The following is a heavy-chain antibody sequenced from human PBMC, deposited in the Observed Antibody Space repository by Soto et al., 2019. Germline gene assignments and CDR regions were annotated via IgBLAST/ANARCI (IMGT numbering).Heavy chain of an antibody. CDR3: ASLSPDDDGDSGDFDY. D-gene: IGHD4-17*01. CDR1: GGSISSSSYY. Sequence: QLQLQESGPGLVKPSETLSLTCTVSGGSISSSSYYWGWIRQPPGKGLEWIGSIYYSGSTYHNPSVKSRVTISIDTSKHQFSLKLSSVTAADTAVYYCASLSPDDDGDSGDFDYWGQGTLVTVSS. V-gene: IGHV4-39*01. J-gene: IGHJ4*02. CDR2: IYYSGST.